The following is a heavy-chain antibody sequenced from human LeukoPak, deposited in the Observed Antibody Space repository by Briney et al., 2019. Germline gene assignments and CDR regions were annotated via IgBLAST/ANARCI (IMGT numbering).Heavy chain of an antibody. CDR2: IKQDGSEK. Sequence: PGGSLKLSCAASGFTFSNYWMSWVRQAPGKGLEWVANIKQDGSEKFYVDSVKGRFTISRDNTKNSLYLQMNSLRAEDTALYYCARDWFTRLGELSPDRAFDYWGQGTLVTVSS. CDR3: ARDWFTRLGELSPDRAFDY. CDR1: GFTFSNYW. D-gene: IGHD3-16*02. V-gene: IGHV3-7*03. J-gene: IGHJ4*02.